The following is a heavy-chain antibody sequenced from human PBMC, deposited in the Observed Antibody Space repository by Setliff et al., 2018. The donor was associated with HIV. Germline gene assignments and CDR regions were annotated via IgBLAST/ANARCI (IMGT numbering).Heavy chain of an antibody. J-gene: IGHJ5*02. Sequence: SETLSLTCTVSGGSISTSRYYWNWIRQPPGKALEWIGYIYYGSTHYNPSFEGRVTISVDTSKNQFSLKLRSVTAADTAMYYCARRRCSAASCPDNSWNWLDPWGQGTRVTVSS. D-gene: IGHD2-15*01. CDR2: IYYGST. CDR1: GGSISTSRYY. V-gene: IGHV4-61*05. CDR3: ARRRCSAASCPDNSWNWLDP.